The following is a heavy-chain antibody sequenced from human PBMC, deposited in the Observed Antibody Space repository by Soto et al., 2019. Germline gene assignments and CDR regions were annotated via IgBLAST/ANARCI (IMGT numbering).Heavy chain of an antibody. CDR1: GGTFSSYA. V-gene: IGHV1-69*14. Sequence: QVQLVQSGAEVKKPGSSVKVSCKASGGTFSSYAISWVRQAPGQGLEWMGGIIPIFGTANYAQKFQGRVTISADKSMRTAYVELSRLRSEDTAGYYCARSEQQLVHDYYYYGMDVLGQGTTVTVS. CDR3: ARSEQQLVHDYYYYGMDV. CDR2: IIPIFGTA. D-gene: IGHD6-13*01. J-gene: IGHJ6*02.